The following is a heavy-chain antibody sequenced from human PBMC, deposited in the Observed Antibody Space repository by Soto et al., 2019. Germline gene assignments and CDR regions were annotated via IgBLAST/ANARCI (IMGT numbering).Heavy chain of an antibody. J-gene: IGHJ6*03. CDR3: ASANCSSTSCYFRDDYYYMDV. CDR2: SIPILGIA. V-gene: IGHV1-69*02. CDR1: GGTFSSYT. Sequence: QVQLVQSGAEVKKPGSSVKVSCKASGGTFSSYTISWVRQAPGQGLEWMGRSIPILGIANYAQKFQGRVTITADKSTSTAYIELSSLRSEDTAVYYCASANCSSTSCYFRDDYYYMDVWGKGTTVTVSS. D-gene: IGHD2-2*01.